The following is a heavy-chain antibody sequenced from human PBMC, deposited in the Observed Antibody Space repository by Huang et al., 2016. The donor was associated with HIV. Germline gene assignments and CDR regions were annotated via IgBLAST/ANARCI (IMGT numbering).Heavy chain of an antibody. D-gene: IGHD3-16*02. V-gene: IGHV2-5*01. CDR1: GLSLSTSGVG. CDR3: AHFVWGSYRYFFDY. J-gene: IGHJ4*02. CDR2: IYWNGDK. Sequence: QITLKESGPTLVKPTQTLTLTCTFSGLSLSTSGVGVGWIRQPPGKALEWLALIYWNGDKRYSPTLKSRLTITKDTSKNQVVLTMTHMDPVDTATYYCAHFVWGSYRYFFDYWGQGTLVTVSS.